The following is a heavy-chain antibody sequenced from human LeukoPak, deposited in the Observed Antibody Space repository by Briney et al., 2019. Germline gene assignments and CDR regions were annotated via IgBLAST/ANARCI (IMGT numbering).Heavy chain of an antibody. V-gene: IGHV3-30*02. CDR2: IRYDGSNR. J-gene: IGHJ4*02. CDR3: AKIVGATFDY. Sequence: GGSLRLSCAASGFTFSSYGMHWVRQAPGKGLEWVAFIRYDGSNRYYADSVKGRFTISRDNSKNTLYLQMNSLRAEDTAAYYCAKIVGATFDYWGQGTLVTVSS. D-gene: IGHD1-26*01. CDR1: GFTFSSYG.